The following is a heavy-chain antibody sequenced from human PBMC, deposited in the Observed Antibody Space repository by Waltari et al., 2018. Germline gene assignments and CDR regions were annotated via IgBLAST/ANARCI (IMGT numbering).Heavy chain of an antibody. D-gene: IGHD2-21*01. J-gene: IGHJ4*02. CDR2: IKSKSNGEST. CDR3: ATDQFTAYCGGDCYFAY. CDR1: GFTFRNAW. Sequence: VQLVESGGGLAQPGGSLRVSCVASGFTFRNAWMSWVRQAPGKGLEWGARIKSKSNGESTDYAAPVKGRFNVSRDDSRNTLYLQMNSLKTEDTAIYYCATDQFTAYCGGDCYFAYWGQGDLVTVSS. V-gene: IGHV3-15*01.